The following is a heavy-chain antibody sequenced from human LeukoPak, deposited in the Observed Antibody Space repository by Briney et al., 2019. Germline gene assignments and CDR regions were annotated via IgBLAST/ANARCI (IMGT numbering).Heavy chain of an antibody. J-gene: IGHJ3*02. CDR3: AKGAYYYGSGPDPDDAFDI. D-gene: IGHD3-10*01. CDR2: ISGSGGST. V-gene: IGHV3-23*01. Sequence: GGSLRLSCAASGFTVSSNYMSWVRQAPGKGLEWVSAISGSGGSTYYADSVKGRFTISRDNSKNTLYLQMNSLRAEDTAVYYCAKGAYYYGSGPDPDDAFDIWGQGTMVTVSS. CDR1: GFTVSSNY.